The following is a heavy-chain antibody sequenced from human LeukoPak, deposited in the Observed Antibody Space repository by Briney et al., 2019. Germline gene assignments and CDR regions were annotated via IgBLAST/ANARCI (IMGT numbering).Heavy chain of an antibody. D-gene: IGHD6-13*01. J-gene: IGHJ5*02. CDR1: GFTFSSYA. Sequence: PGGSLRLSCAASGFTFSSYAMSWVRQAPGKGLEWVSAIGGSGGSTYYADSVKGRFTISRDNSKNPLYLQMNSLRAEDTAVYYCAKLTTYRIAAAGTGFDPWGQGTLVTVSS. CDR3: AKLTTYRIAAAGTGFDP. V-gene: IGHV3-23*01. CDR2: IGGSGGST.